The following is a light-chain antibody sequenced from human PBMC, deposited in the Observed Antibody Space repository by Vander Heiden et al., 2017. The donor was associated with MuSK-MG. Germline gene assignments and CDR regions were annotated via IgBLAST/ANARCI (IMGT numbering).Light chain of an antibody. CDR1: QGVASW. CDR2: SVS. J-gene: IGKJ1*01. V-gene: IGKV1-12*01. CDR3: QQANTFPQT. Sequence: DIHMTQSPSIVSASVGDRVTITCRASQGVASWLAWYQQKPGKASKLLIYSVSSLQSGVPSRFSGNGSGTDFTLTISSLQPEDLATYFCQQANTFPQTFGQGTKVEI.